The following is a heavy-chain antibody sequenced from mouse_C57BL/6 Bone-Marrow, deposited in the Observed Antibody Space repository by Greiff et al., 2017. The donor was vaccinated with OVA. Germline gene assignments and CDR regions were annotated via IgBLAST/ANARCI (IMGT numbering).Heavy chain of an antibody. Sequence: QVHVKQSGTELVKPGASVKLSCKASGYTFTSYWMHWVKQRPGQGLEWIGDINPSNGGTNYNEKFKSKATLTVDKSSSTAYMHLSSLASEDSAVYYCARLLGDYWGQGTALTVSS. CDR2: INPSNGGT. V-gene: IGHV1-53*01. CDR3: ARLLGDY. CDR1: GYTFTSYW. J-gene: IGHJ2*01. D-gene: IGHD1-1*01.